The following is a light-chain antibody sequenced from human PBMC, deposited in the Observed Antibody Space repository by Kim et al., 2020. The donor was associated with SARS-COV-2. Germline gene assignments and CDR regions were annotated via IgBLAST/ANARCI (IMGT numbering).Light chain of an antibody. CDR2: AAS. J-gene: IGKJ1*01. CDR3: QKYDSAPWT. V-gene: IGKV1-27*01. Sequence: ASVGDGVTITCRASQDIANYLAWYQQKPGKVPKLLVYAASALKSGVPSRFSGNRSGTDFTLTISNLQPEDVATYYCQKYDSAPWTFGQGTKVDIK. CDR1: QDIANY.